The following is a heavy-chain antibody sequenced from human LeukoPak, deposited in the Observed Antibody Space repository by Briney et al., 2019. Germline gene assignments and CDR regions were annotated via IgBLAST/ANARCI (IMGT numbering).Heavy chain of an antibody. V-gene: IGHV3-30*04. D-gene: IGHD4-17*01. J-gene: IGHJ1*01. CDR2: ISYDGSNK. Sequence: SGGSLRLSCAASGFTFSSYAMHWVRQAPGKGLEWVAVISYDGSNKYYADSVKGRFTISRDNSKNTLYLQMNSLRSEDTALYYCARDATGDGDLESWGQGTLVTVSP. CDR3: ARDATGDGDLES. CDR1: GFTFSSYA.